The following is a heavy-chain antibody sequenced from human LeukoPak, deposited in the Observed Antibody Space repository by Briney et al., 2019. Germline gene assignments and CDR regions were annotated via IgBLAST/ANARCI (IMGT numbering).Heavy chain of an antibody. CDR2: IYYSGST. D-gene: IGHD2-8*01. CDR1: GGSISSYY. V-gene: IGHV4-59*12. Sequence: SETLSLTCTVSGGSISSYYWSWIRQPPGKGLEWIGYIYYSGSTNYNPSLKSRVTISVDRSKNQFYLKLSSVTAADTAVYYCARDNGQAFDYWGQGTLVTVSS. CDR3: ARDNGQAFDY. J-gene: IGHJ4*02.